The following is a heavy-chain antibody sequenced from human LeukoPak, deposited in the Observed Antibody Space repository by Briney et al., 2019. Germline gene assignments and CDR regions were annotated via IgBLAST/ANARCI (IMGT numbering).Heavy chain of an antibody. D-gene: IGHD4-17*01. CDR1: GDSIRSGDYY. J-gene: IGHJ4*02. Sequence: SETLSLTCTVSGDSIRSGDYYWTWIRQHPGKDLEWIGYIYRSGSAYYNPSLKSRLTMSVDTSKNQFSLRLNSVTDADTAVYYCARGGTTVTDYYFDYWGQGTLVTVSS. V-gene: IGHV4-31*03. CDR2: IYRSGSA. CDR3: ARGGTTVTDYYFDY.